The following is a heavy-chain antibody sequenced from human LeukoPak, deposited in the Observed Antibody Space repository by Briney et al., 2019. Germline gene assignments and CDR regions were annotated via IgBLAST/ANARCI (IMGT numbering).Heavy chain of an antibody. Sequence: GEPLKISCKGSGYSFTSYWIGWVRQMPGKGLEGMDIIYPGYSDTRYSPSFQGQGPISADKSISTAYLQWSSMKASDTAMYYCARRGYDYVWGSYNYWGQGTLVTVSS. D-gene: IGHD3-16*01. CDR3: ARRGYDYVWGSYNY. CDR1: GYSFTSYW. V-gene: IGHV5-51*01. CDR2: IYPGYSDT. J-gene: IGHJ4*02.